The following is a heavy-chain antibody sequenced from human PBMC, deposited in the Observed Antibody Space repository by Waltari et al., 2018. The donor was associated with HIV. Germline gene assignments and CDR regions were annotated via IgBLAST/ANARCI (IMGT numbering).Heavy chain of an antibody. J-gene: IGHJ5*02. V-gene: IGHV1-69*13. CDR2: IKPPFGAA. D-gene: IGHD3-10*01. CDR1: RPTFTSYV. Sequence: QVHIMQSGAEVKKPGSSVKISCRASRPTFTSYVLRWVRQAPGQGLEWMGGIKPPFGAANYPQKFQGRVTITADDFTSTVYMGLTGLTSEDTAVYFCARESSGEFDLWGQGTPVTVSS. CDR3: ARESSGEFDL.